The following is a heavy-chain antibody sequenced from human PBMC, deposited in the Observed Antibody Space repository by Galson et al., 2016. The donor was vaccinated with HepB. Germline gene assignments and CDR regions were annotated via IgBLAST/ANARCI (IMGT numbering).Heavy chain of an antibody. CDR2: IGAYKGNT. D-gene: IGHD3-16*01. CDR3: ADHRGTNSWGRKALDY. V-gene: IGHV1-18*01. J-gene: IGHJ4*02. Sequence: SVKVSCKAAGNFFTTYGFTWVRQAPGLGLEWMGWIGAYKGNTHSAQTFQGRVTMSRDTFTSTAYMELSSLTFADTAIYYCADHRGTNSWGRKALDYWGQGTLVTVSS. CDR1: GNFFTTYG.